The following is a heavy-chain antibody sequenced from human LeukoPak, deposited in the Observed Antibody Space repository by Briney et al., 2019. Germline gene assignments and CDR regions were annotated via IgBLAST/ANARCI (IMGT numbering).Heavy chain of an antibody. V-gene: IGHV1-2*02. Sequence: ASVKVSCKASGYTSTDYYMHWVRQAPGQGLEWMGWINPNSGGTNYAQKFQGRVTMTRDTSISTAYMELSRLRSDDTAVYYCARGRYGSGSYIDYWGQGTLVTVSS. CDR1: GYTSTDYY. CDR3: ARGRYGSGSYIDY. J-gene: IGHJ4*02. D-gene: IGHD3-10*01. CDR2: INPNSGGT.